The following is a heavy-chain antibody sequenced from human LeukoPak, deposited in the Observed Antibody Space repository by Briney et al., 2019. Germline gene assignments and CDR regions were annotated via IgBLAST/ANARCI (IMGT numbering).Heavy chain of an antibody. D-gene: IGHD4-17*01. Sequence: GGSLRLSCAASGFTFSNYAMSWVRQAPGKGLEWVSLIRGSGGSTYYADPVKGRFTISRDNAKNSLYLQMNSLRAEDTAVYYCARILYGDNHYFDYWGQGTLVTVSS. J-gene: IGHJ4*02. V-gene: IGHV3-23*01. CDR3: ARILYGDNHYFDY. CDR2: IRGSGGST. CDR1: GFTFSNYA.